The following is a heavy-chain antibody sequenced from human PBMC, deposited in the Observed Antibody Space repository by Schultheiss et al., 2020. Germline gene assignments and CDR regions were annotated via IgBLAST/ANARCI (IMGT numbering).Heavy chain of an antibody. J-gene: IGHJ4*02. CDR1: GGSISSGDYY. Sequence: SETLSLTCTVSGGSISSGDYYWSWIRQHPGKGLEWIGYIYYSGSTYYNPSLKSRVTISVDTSKNQFSLKLSSVTAADTAVYYCARRGDGYNSYGLDYWGQGTLVTVSS. CDR2: IYYSGST. CDR3: ARRGDGYNSYGLDY. D-gene: IGHD5-24*01. V-gene: IGHV4-30-4*08.